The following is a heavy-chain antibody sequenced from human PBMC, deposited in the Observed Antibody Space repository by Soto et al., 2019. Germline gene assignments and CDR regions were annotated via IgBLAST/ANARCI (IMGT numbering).Heavy chain of an antibody. CDR2: IRSKAYGGTT. V-gene: IGHV3-49*03. Sequence: PGGSLRLSCTASGFTFVDYAMSWFRKAPGKGLEWVGFIRSKAYGGTTEYAASVKGRFTISRDDSKSIAYLQMNSLKTEDTAVYYCTRDSGYDYYFDYWGQGTLVTVSS. CDR1: GFTFVDYA. J-gene: IGHJ4*02. D-gene: IGHD5-12*01. CDR3: TRDSGYDYYFDY.